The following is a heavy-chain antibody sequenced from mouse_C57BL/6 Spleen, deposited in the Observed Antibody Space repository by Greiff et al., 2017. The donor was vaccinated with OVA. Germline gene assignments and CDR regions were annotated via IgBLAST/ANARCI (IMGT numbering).Heavy chain of an antibody. CDR1: GFSLSTFGMG. CDR3: ARMGEHYGSSPAWFAY. V-gene: IGHV8-8*01. Sequence: QVTLKESGPGILQPSQTLSLTCSFSGFSLSTFGMGVGWIRQPSGKGLEWLAHIWWDDDKYYNPALKSRLTISKDTSKNQVFLKIANVDTADTATYYCARMGEHYGSSPAWFAYWGQGTLVTVSA. J-gene: IGHJ3*01. D-gene: IGHD1-1*01. CDR2: IWWDDDK.